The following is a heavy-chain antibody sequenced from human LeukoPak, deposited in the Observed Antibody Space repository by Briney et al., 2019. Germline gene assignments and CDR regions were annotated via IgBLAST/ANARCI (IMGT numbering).Heavy chain of an antibody. Sequence: GASVKVSCKASGYTFTSYDINWVRQATGQGLEWMGWMNPNSGNTGYAQKFQGRVTMTRNTSISTAYMELSSLRSEDTAAYYCARGSRSIAARLYYYYYGMDVWGQGTTVTVSS. CDR1: GYTFTSYD. V-gene: IGHV1-8*01. J-gene: IGHJ6*02. CDR3: ARGSRSIAARLYYYYYGMDV. D-gene: IGHD6-6*01. CDR2: MNPNSGNT.